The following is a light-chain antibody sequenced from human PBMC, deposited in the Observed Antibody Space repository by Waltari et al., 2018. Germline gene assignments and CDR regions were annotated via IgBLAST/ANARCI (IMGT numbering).Light chain of an antibody. CDR1: ILVHKY. J-gene: IGLJ3*02. CDR3: QALGTGAWV. V-gene: IGLV3-1*01. CDR2: QDT. Sequence: SYELTQPPSVSVSPGQTASITCSGDILVHKYASWYPQKPGQSPLLVIYQDTKRPSEIPERFSGSKSANAATLTITGTQAMDEADYYCQALGTGAWVFGGGTKLTVL.